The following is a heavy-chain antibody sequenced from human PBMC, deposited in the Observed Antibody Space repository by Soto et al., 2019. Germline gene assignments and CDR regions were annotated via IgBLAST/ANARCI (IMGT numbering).Heavy chain of an antibody. V-gene: IGHV4-59*11. D-gene: IGHD4-17*01. J-gene: IGHJ2*01. Sequence: QVQLQESGPGLVKPSETLSLNCSVSGDAISRHYRSWIRQSPGKGLEWLGYFFHTGTALYNPSLRSRVTMSVDTSKNQFSLKLTSVIPADTAVYFCARNYGGNSQFFDLWGRGTLVTVSS. CDR1: GDAISRHY. CDR3: ARNYGGNSQFFDL. CDR2: FFHTGTA.